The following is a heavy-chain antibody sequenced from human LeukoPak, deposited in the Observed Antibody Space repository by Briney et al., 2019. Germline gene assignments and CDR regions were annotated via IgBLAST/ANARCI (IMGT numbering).Heavy chain of an antibody. Sequence: GSLRLSCASSEFSLSDYGMHWVRQAPGKGLEWVAVMWYDGSRALHADSVEGRFTISRDNSKNTLYLQMNSLRAEDTAVYYCARDQLPPHYYYDSSGYLPTDYWGQGTLVTVSS. V-gene: IGHV3-33*01. J-gene: IGHJ4*02. CDR3: ARDQLPPHYYYDSSGYLPTDY. CDR1: EFSLSDYG. D-gene: IGHD3-22*01. CDR2: MWYDGSRA.